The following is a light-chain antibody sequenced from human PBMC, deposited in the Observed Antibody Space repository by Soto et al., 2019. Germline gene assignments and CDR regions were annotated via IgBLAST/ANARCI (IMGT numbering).Light chain of an antibody. V-gene: IGKV1-5*03. J-gene: IGKJ1*01. CDR3: QQYNSYPWT. CDR1: QSISSW. Sequence: DIQMTQSPSTLSASVGDRVTITCWASQSISSWLAWYQQKPGKAPKLLIYKASSLESGVPSRFSGSGSGTAFTLTISSLQPDDFAIYYCQQYNSYPWTFGQGTKVEIK. CDR2: KAS.